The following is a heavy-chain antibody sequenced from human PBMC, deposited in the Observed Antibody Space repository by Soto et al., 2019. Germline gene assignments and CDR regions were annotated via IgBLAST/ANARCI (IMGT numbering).Heavy chain of an antibody. CDR1: GGSMNRYY. J-gene: IGHJ4*02. V-gene: IGHV4-59*01. Sequence: QVQLQESGPGLVKPSETLSLTCTVSGGSMNRYYWNWIRQPPGKGLEWIGYIYDSGSTNYTPSLKSRVIISADTSKNQFALKLNSVNAADTAVYYCARYSSSSGYFGYWGQGTLVTVSP. CDR3: ARYSSSSGYFGY. D-gene: IGHD6-6*01. CDR2: IYDSGST.